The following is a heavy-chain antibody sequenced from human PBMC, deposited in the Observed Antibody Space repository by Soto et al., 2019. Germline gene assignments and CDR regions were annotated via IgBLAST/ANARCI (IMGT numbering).Heavy chain of an antibody. J-gene: IGHJ6*02. Sequence: ASVKVSCKASGYTFTSYGISWVRQAPGQGLEWMGWISAYNGNTNYAQKLQGRVTMTTDTSTSTAYMELRSLRSDDTAVYYCARDEMYCSSTSCPYYYYYGMDVCGQGTTVTVS. CDR1: GYTFTSYG. V-gene: IGHV1-18*01. CDR3: ARDEMYCSSTSCPYYYYYGMDV. D-gene: IGHD2-2*01. CDR2: ISAYNGNT.